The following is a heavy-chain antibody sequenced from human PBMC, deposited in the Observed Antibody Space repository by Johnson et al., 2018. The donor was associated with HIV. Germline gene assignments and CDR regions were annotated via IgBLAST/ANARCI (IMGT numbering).Heavy chain of an antibody. Sequence: VQLVESGGGVVRPGGSLRLSCVASGFTFDDYGMSWVRQVPGQRLECVSGISFSVSRPCYADSVYGRFTISRDNAKNSLYLQMNSLRVVDTALYYCARGFSSGYNDAFDIWGQATMVTVS. J-gene: IGHJ3*02. CDR2: ISFSVSRP. V-gene: IGHV3-20*04. CDR3: ARGFSSGYNDAFDI. CDR1: GFTFDDYG. D-gene: IGHD3-22*01.